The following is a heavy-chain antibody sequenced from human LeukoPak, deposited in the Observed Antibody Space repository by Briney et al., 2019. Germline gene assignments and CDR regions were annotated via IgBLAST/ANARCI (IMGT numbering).Heavy chain of an antibody. Sequence: GGSLRLSCVGSGYIFSTYWMNWVRQAPGKGLEWVANIKQDGSEKYHVDSVKGRFTISRDNAKNSLYLQMSNLRAEDTAVYFCARGGGLDVWGQGATVTVSS. CDR1: GYIFSTYW. V-gene: IGHV3-7*03. J-gene: IGHJ6*02. D-gene: IGHD3-16*01. CDR2: IKQDGSEK. CDR3: ARGGGLDV.